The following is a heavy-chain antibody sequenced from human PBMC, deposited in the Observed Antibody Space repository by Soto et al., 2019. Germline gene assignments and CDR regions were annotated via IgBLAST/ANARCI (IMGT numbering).Heavy chain of an antibody. CDR1: GFTFSSYG. CDR3: ARAGG. V-gene: IGHV3-33*01. Sequence: QVQLVESGGGVVQPGRSLRLSCAASGFTFSSYGMHWVRQAPGKGLEWVAVIWYDGSNKNYADSVKGRFTISRDNSKNTLYLKMNSLGAEDTAVYYCARAGGWGRGTLVTVSS. J-gene: IGHJ2*01. D-gene: IGHD3-10*01. CDR2: IWYDGSNK.